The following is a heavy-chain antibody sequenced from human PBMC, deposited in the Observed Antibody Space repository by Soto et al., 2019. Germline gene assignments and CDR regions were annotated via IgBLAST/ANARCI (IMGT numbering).Heavy chain of an antibody. D-gene: IGHD6-13*01. CDR3: ARDLGSAAAGRPPDFYYYYGMDV. CDR1: GYTFTSYY. Sequence: ASVKVSCKASGYTFTSYYMHWVRQAPGQGLEWMGIINPSGGSTSYAQKFQGRVTMTRDTSTSTVYMELSSLRSEDTAVYYCARDLGSAAAGRPPDFYYYYGMDVWGQVTKVTVSS. J-gene: IGHJ6*02. CDR2: INPSGGST. V-gene: IGHV1-46*01.